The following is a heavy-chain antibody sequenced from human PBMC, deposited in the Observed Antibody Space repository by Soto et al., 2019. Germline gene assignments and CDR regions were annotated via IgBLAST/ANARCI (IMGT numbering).Heavy chain of an antibody. CDR1: GYSFTSYW. D-gene: IGHD3-10*01. Sequence: GESLKISCKGSGYSFTSYWISWVRQMPGKGLEWMGRIDPSDSYTNYSPSFQGHVTISADKSISTAYLQMNNLRADDTAMYYCARDLGMVRGDLYLDYWGQGAVVTVSS. J-gene: IGHJ4*02. V-gene: IGHV5-10-1*01. CDR2: IDPSDSYT. CDR3: ARDLGMVRGDLYLDY.